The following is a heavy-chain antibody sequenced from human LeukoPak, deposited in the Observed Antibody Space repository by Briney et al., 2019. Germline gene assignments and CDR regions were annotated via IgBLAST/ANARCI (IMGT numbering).Heavy chain of an antibody. J-gene: IGHJ4*02. CDR3: TTEMDTAIYY. D-gene: IGHD5-18*01. V-gene: IGHV3-15*01. CDR1: GFTFSYAW. CDR2: TRGKTDGGTT. Sequence: GGSLRLSCAASGFTFSYAWMTWVRQAPGKGLEWVGRTRGKTDGGTTDYAAPVKGRFTISRDDSKNTLYLQMNSLRTEDTAVYYCTTEMDTAIYYWGQGTLVTVSS.